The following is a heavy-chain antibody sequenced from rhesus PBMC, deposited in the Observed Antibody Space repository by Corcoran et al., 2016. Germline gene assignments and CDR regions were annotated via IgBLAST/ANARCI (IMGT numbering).Heavy chain of an antibody. J-gene: IGHJ4*01. CDR3: ARDGAWTPRDY. Sequence: QLQLQESGPGLVKPSETLSLTCAVSGSSISSGYGWSWIRHPPVKGLEWIGYISYSGSTSYNPSCKSRVTISIDTSKNQFSLKLSSVTAADTAVYYCARDGAWTPRDYWGQGVLVTVSS. CDR1: GSSISSGYG. CDR2: ISYSGST. V-gene: IGHV4-122*02. D-gene: IGHD1-44*02.